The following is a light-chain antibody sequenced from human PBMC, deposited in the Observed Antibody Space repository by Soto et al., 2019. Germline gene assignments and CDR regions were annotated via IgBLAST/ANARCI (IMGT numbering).Light chain of an antibody. CDR1: SSDVGGYNY. CDR3: SSYTSSSTKV. Sequence: QSFLTQPASVSGSPGQSSTISCTGTSSDVGGYNYVSWYQQHPGKAPKLMIYDVSNRPSGVSNRFSGSKSGNTASLTISGLQAEDEADYYCSSYTSSSTKVFGGGTKLTVL. V-gene: IGLV2-14*01. CDR2: DVS. J-gene: IGLJ2*01.